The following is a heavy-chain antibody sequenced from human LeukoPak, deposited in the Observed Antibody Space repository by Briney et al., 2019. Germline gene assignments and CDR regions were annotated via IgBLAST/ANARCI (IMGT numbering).Heavy chain of an antibody. V-gene: IGHV1-2*02. D-gene: IGHD6-19*01. Sequence: ASVKVSCKASGYTFTGYYMHWVRQAPGQGLEWMGWINPNSGGTNYARKFQGRVTMTRDTSISTAYMELSRLRSDDTAVYYCARRFITGGSGSPREGFDYWGQGTLVTASS. J-gene: IGHJ4*02. CDR1: GYTFTGYY. CDR3: ARRFITGGSGSPREGFDY. CDR2: INPNSGGT.